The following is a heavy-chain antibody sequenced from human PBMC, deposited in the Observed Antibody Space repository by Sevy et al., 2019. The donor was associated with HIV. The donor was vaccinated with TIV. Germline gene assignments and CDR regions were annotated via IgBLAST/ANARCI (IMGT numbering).Heavy chain of an antibody. Sequence: GGSLRLSCAASGFSFSDYYMSWIRQAPGKGLEWISYISSGGETIYYADSVKGRFTISRDNAHNSLYLQMSSLRAGDTAVYFCAKDGFYDSTFPSDLWGQGTLVTVSS. CDR1: GFSFSDYY. V-gene: IGHV3-11*04. CDR2: ISSGGETI. J-gene: IGHJ5*02. D-gene: IGHD3-22*01. CDR3: AKDGFYDSTFPSDL.